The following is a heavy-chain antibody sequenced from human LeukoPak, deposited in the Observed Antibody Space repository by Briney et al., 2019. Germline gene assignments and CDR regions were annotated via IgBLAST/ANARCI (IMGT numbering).Heavy chain of an antibody. D-gene: IGHD6-13*01. CDR3: ARHRAKAAANWFDP. CDR2: IYYGGST. CDR1: GASITSYY. V-gene: IGHV4-59*08. Sequence: SKTLSFTCTVLGASITSYYWSWIPQPPGKGLKWFEYIYYGGSTNYNPPRKSRVTISVDTSKNQFSLKLSSVTAADTDVYYCARHRAKAAANWFDPWGQGTLVTVSS. J-gene: IGHJ5*02.